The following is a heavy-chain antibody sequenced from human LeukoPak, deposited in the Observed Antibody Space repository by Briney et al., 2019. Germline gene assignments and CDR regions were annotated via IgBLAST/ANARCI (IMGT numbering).Heavy chain of an antibody. CDR3: ARGQRGFDP. J-gene: IGHJ5*02. V-gene: IGHV4-34*01. CDR1: GGSFSGYY. CDR2: INHSGST. Sequence: SETLSLTCAVYGGSFSGYYWSWIRQPPGKGLEWIGEINHSGSTNYNPSLKSRVTISVDTSKNQFSLKLSSVTAADTAVYYCARGQRGFDPWGQGTLVTVSS.